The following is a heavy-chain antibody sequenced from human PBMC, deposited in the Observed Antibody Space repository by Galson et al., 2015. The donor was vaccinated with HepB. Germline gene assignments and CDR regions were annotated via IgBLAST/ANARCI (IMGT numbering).Heavy chain of an antibody. J-gene: IGHJ4*02. Sequence: TLSLTCTVSGDSISSSVYSWGWIRQHPEKGLEWIGYAYYSRSTFYNSSLKSRLTISIDASNNEFSLKLTSVTAADTAIYYCARGPAGRRFDYWGQGILITVSS. CDR2: AYYSRST. CDR1: GDSISSSVYS. CDR3: ARGPAGRRFDY. V-gene: IGHV4-31*03. D-gene: IGHD2-15*01.